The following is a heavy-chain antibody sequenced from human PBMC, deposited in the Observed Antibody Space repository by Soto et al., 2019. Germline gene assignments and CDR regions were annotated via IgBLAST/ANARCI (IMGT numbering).Heavy chain of an antibody. CDR2: ISSYSSTI. Sequence: EVQLVESGGGLVQPGGSLRLSCAASGFTFSSYSMNWVRQAPGKGLEWVSYISSYSSTIYYADSVKGRFPISRDNAKNSLYLQMNSLRAEDTAVYYCAVSGWGLAGGFDPWGQGTLVTVSS. D-gene: IGHD6-19*01. CDR1: GFTFSSYS. J-gene: IGHJ5*02. CDR3: AVSGWGLAGGFDP. V-gene: IGHV3-48*01.